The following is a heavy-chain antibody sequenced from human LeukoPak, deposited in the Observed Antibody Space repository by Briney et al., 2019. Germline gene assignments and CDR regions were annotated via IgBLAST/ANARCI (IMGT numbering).Heavy chain of an antibody. CDR2: IYTSGST. J-gene: IGHJ4*02. Sequence: SETLSLTCTVSGGSISSYYCSWIRQPAGKGLEWIGRIYTSGSTNYNPSLNSRVTMSVDTSKNQFSLKLSSVTAADTAVYYCAREVGYSYGAKNYYFDYWGQGTLVTVSS. D-gene: IGHD5-18*01. CDR1: GGSISSYY. V-gene: IGHV4-4*07. CDR3: AREVGYSYGAKNYYFDY.